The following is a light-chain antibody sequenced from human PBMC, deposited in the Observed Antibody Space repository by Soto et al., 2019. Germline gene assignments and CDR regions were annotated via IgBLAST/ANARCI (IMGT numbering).Light chain of an antibody. CDR1: QSVSSGY. Sequence: EIVMTQSPATLSVSPGERATLSCRASQSVSSGYLAWYQQKPGQAPRLLIYGASSRATGIPDRFSGSGSGTDFTLTISRLEPEDFAVYYCQQYGSSPVTFGGGTKVDIK. V-gene: IGKV3-20*01. CDR2: GAS. CDR3: QQYGSSPVT. J-gene: IGKJ4*01.